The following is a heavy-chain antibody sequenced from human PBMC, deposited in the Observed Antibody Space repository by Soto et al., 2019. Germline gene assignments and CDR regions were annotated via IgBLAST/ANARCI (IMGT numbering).Heavy chain of an antibody. J-gene: IGHJ4*02. D-gene: IGHD6-13*01. CDR2: IINSGDST. CDR1: GFTFSTYA. Sequence: EVQLLESGGGLVQPGGSLRLSCAASGFTFSTYAMSWVRQAPGKGLEWVSKIINSGDSTYYADSVKGRFTISRDNSKNTVYLQMNRLRADDTAVYYCATGQQLGYWCQGTLVTVSS. V-gene: IGHV3-23*01. CDR3: ATGQQLGY.